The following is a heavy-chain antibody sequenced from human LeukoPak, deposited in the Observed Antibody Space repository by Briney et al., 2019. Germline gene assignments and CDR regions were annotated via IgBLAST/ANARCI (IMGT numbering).Heavy chain of an antibody. J-gene: IGHJ4*02. CDR1: GFTFSSYA. CDR2: ISSNGGST. Sequence: GGSLRLSCSASGFTFSSYAMHWVRQAPGKGLEYVSAISSNGGSTYYADSVKGRFTISRDNSKNTLYLQMSSLRAEDTAVYYCVKDTSVSLREHYFDYWGQGTLVTVYS. D-gene: IGHD1-26*01. CDR3: VKDTSVSLREHYFDY. V-gene: IGHV3-64D*06.